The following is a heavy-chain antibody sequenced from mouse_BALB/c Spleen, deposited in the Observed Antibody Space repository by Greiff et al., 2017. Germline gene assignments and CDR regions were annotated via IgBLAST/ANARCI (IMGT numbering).Heavy chain of an antibody. CDR2: ISSGGGST. V-gene: IGHV5-12-1*01. Sequence: EVQGVESGGGLVKPGGSLKLSCAASGFAFSSYDMSWVRQTPEKRLEWVAYISSGGGSTYYPDTVKGRFTISRDNAKNTLYLQMSSLKSEDTAMYYCARGVPYYYAMDYWGQGTSVTVSS. CDR3: ARGVPYYYAMDY. CDR1: GFAFSSYD. J-gene: IGHJ4*01.